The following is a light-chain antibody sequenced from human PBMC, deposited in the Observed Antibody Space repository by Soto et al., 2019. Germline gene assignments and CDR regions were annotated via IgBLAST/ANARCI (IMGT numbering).Light chain of an antibody. Sequence: QAVVTKSPSASASLGASVKLTCTLSSGHRSYAIAWHQQQPEKGPRYLMKVNSDGTHIKGDGIPDRFSGSSSGAERYLTIFSLQSEDEADYYCQTWDTGIGVFGGGTKLTVL. CDR3: QTWDTGIGV. J-gene: IGLJ3*02. V-gene: IGLV4-69*02. CDR1: SGHRSYA. CDR2: VNSDGTH.